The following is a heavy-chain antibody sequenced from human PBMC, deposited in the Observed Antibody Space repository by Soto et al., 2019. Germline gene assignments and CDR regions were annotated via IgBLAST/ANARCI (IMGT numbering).Heavy chain of an antibody. CDR1: GNSFNNW. Sequence: EVQLVQSGAEVKKPGESLKISCKGLGNSFNNWIGWVRQMPGKGLEWVGIIYPGDSDTRYSPSFQGQVTISAVKSISTAYLQWSSLKPSDSAMYYCACYHFDNIGYPADYWGPGTLVTVSS. V-gene: IGHV5-51*01. CDR3: ACYHFDNIGYPADY. J-gene: IGHJ4*02. D-gene: IGHD3-22*01. CDR2: IYPGDSDT.